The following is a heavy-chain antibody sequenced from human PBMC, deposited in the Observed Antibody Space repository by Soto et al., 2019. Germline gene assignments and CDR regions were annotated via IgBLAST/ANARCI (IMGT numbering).Heavy chain of an antibody. D-gene: IGHD3-3*01. CDR2: SSAYNGNT. CDR1: GSTFSRFG. CDR3: TRERRLRFLEWLSHYYYYGKDV. Sequence: AASAMVSCTASGSTFSRFGIRWVRKAPGQGLEWMGCSSAYNGNTNYAQKLQGRVTMTTHTTTSTAYMELRSLISDDTAVYYCTRERRLRFLEWLSHYYYYGKDVWGQGPTGTVSS. J-gene: IGHJ6*02. V-gene: IGHV1-18*01.